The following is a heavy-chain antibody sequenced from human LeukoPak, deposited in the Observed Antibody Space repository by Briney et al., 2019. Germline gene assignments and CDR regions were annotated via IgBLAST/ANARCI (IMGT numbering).Heavy chain of an antibody. CDR2: INPNSGGT. Sequence: ASVKVSRKASGYTFTGYYLHWVRQAPGQGLEWMGWINPNSGGTNYAQKFQGRVTMTRDTSISTAYMELSRLRSDDAAVYYCARHAYYDSSGPPTDRTFDIWGQGTMVTVSS. J-gene: IGHJ3*02. CDR1: GYTFTGYY. V-gene: IGHV1-2*02. CDR3: ARHAYYDSSGPPTDRTFDI. D-gene: IGHD3-22*01.